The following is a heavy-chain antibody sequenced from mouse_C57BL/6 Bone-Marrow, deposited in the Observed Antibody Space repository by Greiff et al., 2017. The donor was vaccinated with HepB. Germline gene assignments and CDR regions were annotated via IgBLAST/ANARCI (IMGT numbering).Heavy chain of an antibody. V-gene: IGHV3-5*01. Sequence: EVMLVESGPGLVKPSQTVFLTCTVTGISITTGNYRWSWIRQFPGNKLEWIGYIYYSGTITYNPSLTSRTTITRDTPKNQFFLEMNSLTAEDTATYYCARERDYSNAYFDYWGQGTTLTVSS. CDR1: GISITTGNYR. CDR2: IYYSGTI. CDR3: ARERDYSNAYFDY. J-gene: IGHJ2*01. D-gene: IGHD2-5*01.